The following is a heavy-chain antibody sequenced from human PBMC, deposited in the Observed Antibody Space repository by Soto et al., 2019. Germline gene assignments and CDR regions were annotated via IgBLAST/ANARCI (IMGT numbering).Heavy chain of an antibody. J-gene: IGHJ4*02. D-gene: IGHD6-13*01. Sequence: PSETLSLTCTVSGASVSSGSYYWSWIRQPPGKGLEWIGYIHYTGSTTYNPSLKSRVTVSVDTSKNQFSLKLTSVTAADTAVYYCAGGTYSSSWIDWGQGTLVTSPQ. V-gene: IGHV4-61*01. CDR1: GASVSSGSYY. CDR3: AGGTYSSSWID. CDR2: IHYTGST.